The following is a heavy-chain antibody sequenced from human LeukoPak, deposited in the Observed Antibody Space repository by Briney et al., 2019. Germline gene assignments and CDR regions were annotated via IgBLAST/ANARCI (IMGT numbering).Heavy chain of an antibody. CDR2: ISHIGTT. CDR3: ARQGTMTRGGYWLDP. CDR1: GASINTSNFY. J-gene: IGHJ5*02. D-gene: IGHD3-10*01. V-gene: IGHV4-39*01. Sequence: SETLSLTCTVSGASINTSNFYWGWIRQPPGKGLESIGSISHIGTTYYNPSLNSRVTISVDTSKNQFSLKLSSVTAADTAVYYCARQGTMTRGGYWLDPWGQGILVTVSS.